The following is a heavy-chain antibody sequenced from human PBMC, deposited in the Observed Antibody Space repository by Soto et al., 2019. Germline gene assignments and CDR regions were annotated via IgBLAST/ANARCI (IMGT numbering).Heavy chain of an antibody. CDR2: IYYSGST. V-gene: IGHV4-59*01. Sequence: PSETLSLTCTVSGGSISGYYWSWIRQPPGKGLEWIGYIYYSGSTSYNPSLKSRLTISVDTSKNQFSLRLTSVTAADTAIYYCVQTTGWPGFDFWGQGILVTVSS. J-gene: IGHJ4*02. D-gene: IGHD6-19*01. CDR3: VQTTGWPGFDF. CDR1: GGSISGYY.